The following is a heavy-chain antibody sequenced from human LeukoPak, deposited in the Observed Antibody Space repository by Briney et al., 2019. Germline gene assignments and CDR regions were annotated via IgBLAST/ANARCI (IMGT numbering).Heavy chain of an antibody. Sequence: PGGSLRLSCAASGFTFSSYSMNWVRQAPGKGLEWVSSISSSSSYIYYADSVKGRFTISRDNAKNSLYLQMNSLRAEDTAVYYCARHPYYYGSGRVLWWFDPWGQGTLVTVSS. V-gene: IGHV3-21*01. CDR2: ISSSSSYI. CDR3: ARHPYYYGSGRVLWWFDP. J-gene: IGHJ5*02. D-gene: IGHD3-10*01. CDR1: GFTFSSYS.